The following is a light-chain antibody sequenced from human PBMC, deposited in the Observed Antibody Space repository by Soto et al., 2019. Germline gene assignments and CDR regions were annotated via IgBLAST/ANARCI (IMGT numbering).Light chain of an antibody. Sequence: DIQMTQSPSTLSASVGDRVTITCRASQSISSWLAWYQQKPGKAPKLLISKASSLESAVPSSFSGSGSGTEFTLTISSVEPDDFATDYCRQNNSYFWTFDQGTKVEIK. CDR2: KAS. CDR3: RQNNSYFWT. CDR1: QSISSW. J-gene: IGKJ1*01. V-gene: IGKV1-5*03.